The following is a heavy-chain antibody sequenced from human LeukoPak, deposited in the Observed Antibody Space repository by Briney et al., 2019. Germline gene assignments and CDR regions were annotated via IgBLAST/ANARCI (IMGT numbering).Heavy chain of an antibody. CDR2: INQGGSDK. CDR3: TRDRSRAEDD. Sequence: GGSLRLSCAASGFSFSSYWMSWVRQAPGKGLEWVANINQGGSDKYYVDSVKGRFTISRDNANNLLYLQMNSLRGEDTAVYYCTRDRSRAEDDWGQGTLVTVSS. CDR1: GFSFSSYW. V-gene: IGHV3-7*01. J-gene: IGHJ4*02. D-gene: IGHD1-14*01.